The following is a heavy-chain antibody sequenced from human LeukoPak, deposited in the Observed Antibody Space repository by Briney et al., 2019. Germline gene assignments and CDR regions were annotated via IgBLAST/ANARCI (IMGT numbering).Heavy chain of an antibody. D-gene: IGHD1-26*01. CDR3: TRRSDRQGVTTSFDY. Sequence: PSETLSLTCTVSGGSISSSGYYWGWIRQPSGKGLEWIGTIYYSGSTYYNPSLKSRVTISVDTSKNQVSLKLSSVTATDTAVYYCTRRSDRQGVTTSFDYWGQGTLVTVSS. J-gene: IGHJ4*02. CDR1: GGSISSSGYY. V-gene: IGHV4-39*01. CDR2: IYYSGST.